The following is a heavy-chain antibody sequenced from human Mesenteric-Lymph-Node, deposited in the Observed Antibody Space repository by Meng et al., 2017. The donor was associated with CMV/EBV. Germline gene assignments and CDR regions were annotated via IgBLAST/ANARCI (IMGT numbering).Heavy chain of an antibody. D-gene: IGHD6-13*01. CDR3: ARDYKLAAGLFDY. V-gene: IGHV4-61*01. CDR1: GGSVGSCSYY. Sequence: SGGSVGSCSYYWSWIRQPRGKGMEWIGYIYCSESNNYDPSITSRVTMSVDTSKTQFSLKLSSVTAADTAVYYCARDYKLAAGLFDYWGQGTLVTVSS. CDR2: IYCSESN. J-gene: IGHJ4*02.